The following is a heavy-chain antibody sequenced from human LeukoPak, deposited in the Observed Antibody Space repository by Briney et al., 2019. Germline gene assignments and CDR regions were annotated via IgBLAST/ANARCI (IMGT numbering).Heavy chain of an antibody. Sequence: PGGSLRLSCAASGFTFSSYWMSWVRQAPGKGLEWVANIKQDGSEKYYVDSVKGRFTISRDNAKNSLYLQMNSLRAEDTAVYYCARDRIAAAKRSYYYYGMDVWGQGTTVTVSS. V-gene: IGHV3-7*01. D-gene: IGHD6-13*01. CDR1: GFTFSSYW. CDR3: ARDRIAAAKRSYYYYGMDV. J-gene: IGHJ6*02. CDR2: IKQDGSEK.